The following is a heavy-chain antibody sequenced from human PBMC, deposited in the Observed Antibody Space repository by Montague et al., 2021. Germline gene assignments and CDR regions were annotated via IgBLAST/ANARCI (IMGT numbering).Heavy chain of an antibody. CDR2: ISGSGGST. CDR1: GFTFSSYA. Sequence: SLRLSCAAPGFTFSSYAMSWVRQAPGKGLEWVSAISGSGGSTYYADSVKGRFTISRDNSKNTLYLQMNSLRAEDTAVYYCANRPDITVVTLGGQGTLVTVSS. V-gene: IGHV3-23*01. J-gene: IGHJ4*02. D-gene: IGHD4-23*01. CDR3: ANRPDITVVTL.